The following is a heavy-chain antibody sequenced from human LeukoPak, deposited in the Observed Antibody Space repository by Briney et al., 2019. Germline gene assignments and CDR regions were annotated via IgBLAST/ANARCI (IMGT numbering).Heavy chain of an antibody. CDR2: IIPILGIA. Sequence: EASVKVSCKASGGTFSSCTISWVRQAPGQGLEWMGRIIPILGIANYAQKFQGRVTITTDESTSTAYMELSSLRSDDTAIYYCARDDPFYSDGSGGDLTWGQGTMVTVSS. D-gene: IGHD2-21*02. CDR1: GGTFSSCT. V-gene: IGHV1-69*16. CDR3: ARDDPFYSDGSGGDLT. J-gene: IGHJ3*01.